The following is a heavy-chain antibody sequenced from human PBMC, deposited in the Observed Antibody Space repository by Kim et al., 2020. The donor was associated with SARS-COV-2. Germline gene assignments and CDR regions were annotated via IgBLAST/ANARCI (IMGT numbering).Heavy chain of an antibody. CDR1: GFTVSSNY. J-gene: IGHJ6*02. CDR2: IYSGGST. V-gene: IGHV3-53*01. D-gene: IGHD5-18*01. Sequence: GGSLRLSCAASGFTVSSNYMSWVRQAPGKGLEWVSVIYSGGSTYYADSVKGRFTISRDNSKNTLYLQMNSLRAEDTAVYYCARDFRAQYSYGYTHTYYYYGMDVWGQGTTVTVSS. CDR3: ARDFRAQYSYGYTHTYYYYGMDV.